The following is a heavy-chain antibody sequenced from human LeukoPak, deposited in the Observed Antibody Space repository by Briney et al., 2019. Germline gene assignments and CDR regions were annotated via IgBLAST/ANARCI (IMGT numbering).Heavy chain of an antibody. D-gene: IGHD3-3*01. V-gene: IGHV3-21*01. J-gene: IGHJ4*02. CDR2: ITTTSTSI. Sequence: PGGSLRLSCAASGFLFSNYAMDSVRQAPGKGLEWASSITTTSTSIYYADSVRGRFTISRDNAKNLLYLQMNGLGAEDTAVYYCVRSLDFCSGGRCVPYYFDFWGQGTHVTVSS. CDR3: VRSLDFCSGGRCVPYYFDF. CDR1: GFLFSNYA.